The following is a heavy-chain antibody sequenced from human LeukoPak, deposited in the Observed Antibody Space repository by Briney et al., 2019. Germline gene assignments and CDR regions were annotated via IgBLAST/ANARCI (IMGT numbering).Heavy chain of an antibody. Sequence: SETLSLTCTVSGASISSYYWSWIRQPPGKGLEWIGYIYYSGSSNYNPSLKSRVTISVDTSRNQFSLKLSSVTAADTAVYYCARNGDAFDIWGQRTMVTVSS. CDR1: GASISSYY. J-gene: IGHJ3*02. V-gene: IGHV4-59*08. CDR3: ARNGDAFDI. CDR2: IYYSGSS.